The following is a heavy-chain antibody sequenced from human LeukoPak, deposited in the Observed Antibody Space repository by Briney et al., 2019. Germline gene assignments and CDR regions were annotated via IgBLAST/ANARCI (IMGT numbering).Heavy chain of an antibody. CDR1: GYSFTSYW. D-gene: IGHD2-2*01. CDR3: ARGGSRYCSSTSCPNWFDP. V-gene: IGHV5-51*01. Sequence: GESLKISCKGSGYSFTSYWIGWVRQMPGKGLEWMGIIYPGDSDTRYSPSFQGQVTISADKSISTAYLRWSSLKASDTAMYYCARGGSRYCSSTSCPNWFDPWGQGTLVTVSS. J-gene: IGHJ5*02. CDR2: IYPGDSDT.